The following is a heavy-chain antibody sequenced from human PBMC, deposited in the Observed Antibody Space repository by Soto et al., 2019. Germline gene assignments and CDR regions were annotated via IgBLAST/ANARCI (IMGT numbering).Heavy chain of an antibody. Sequence: QITLKESGPTLVKPTQTLTLTCTFSGFSLSTTGVGVGWIRQPPGKALEWLALIYWDDDKRYSPSRKSRLTITKDTSKNQVVLTMTNMDPVDTATYYCAHSIYCTIGVCHVFDYWGQGTLVTVSS. J-gene: IGHJ4*02. D-gene: IGHD2-8*01. CDR2: IYWDDDK. CDR3: AHSIYCTIGVCHVFDY. V-gene: IGHV2-5*02. CDR1: GFSLSTTGVG.